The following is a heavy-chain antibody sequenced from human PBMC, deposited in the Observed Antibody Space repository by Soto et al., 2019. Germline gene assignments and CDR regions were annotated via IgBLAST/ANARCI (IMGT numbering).Heavy chain of an antibody. CDR2: ISYDGSNK. J-gene: IGHJ4*02. CDR1: GFTFSSYA. D-gene: IGHD3-10*01. Sequence: QVQLVESGGGVVQPGRSLRLSCAASGFTFSSYAMHWVRQAPGKGLEWVAVISYDGSNKYYADSVKGRFTISRDNSKNTLYLQMNSLRAEDTAVYYCAREGMVLDYWGQGTLVTVSS. V-gene: IGHV3-30-3*01. CDR3: AREGMVLDY.